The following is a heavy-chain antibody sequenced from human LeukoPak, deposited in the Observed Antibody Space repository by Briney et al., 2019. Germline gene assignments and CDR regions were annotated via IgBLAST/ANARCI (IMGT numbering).Heavy chain of an antibody. CDR1: GGSISSSGYS. Sequence: SETLSLTCAVSGGSISSSGYSWSWIRQPPGKGLEWIGYIYHSGSTYYNPSLKSRVTISVDRSKNQFSLKLSSVTAADTAVYYCASGVWFGELLRWGQGTLVTVSS. D-gene: IGHD3-10*01. CDR2: IYHSGST. V-gene: IGHV4-30-2*01. J-gene: IGHJ4*02. CDR3: ASGVWFGELLR.